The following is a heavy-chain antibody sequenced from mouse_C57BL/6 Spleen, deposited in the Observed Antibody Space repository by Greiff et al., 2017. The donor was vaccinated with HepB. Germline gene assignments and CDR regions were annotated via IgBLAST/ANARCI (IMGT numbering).Heavy chain of an antibody. CDR3: AIGGLRFYYAMDY. D-gene: IGHD1-3*01. J-gene: IGHJ4*01. CDR1: GFTFTDYY. CDR2: IRNKANGYTT. Sequence: EVMLVESGGGLVQPGGSLSLSCAASGFTFTDYYMSWVRQPPGKALEWLGFIRNKANGYTTEYSASVKGRFTISRDNSQSILYLQMNALSAEDSAAYYCAIGGLRFYYAMDYWGQGTSVTVSS. V-gene: IGHV7-3*01.